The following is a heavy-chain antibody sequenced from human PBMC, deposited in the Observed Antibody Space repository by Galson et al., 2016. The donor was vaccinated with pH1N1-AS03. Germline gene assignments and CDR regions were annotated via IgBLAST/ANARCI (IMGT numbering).Heavy chain of an antibody. Sequence: QSGAEVKKPGESLKISCMGSGTSFSNYWIGWVRQMPGKGLEWMGATSPGDSQPKYSPSFEGQVTISVDKSITTAFLQWNSLKASDTALYYCGRHTFSYDTTDTNRPDAFDIWGQGTMVTVFS. CDR1: GTSFSNYW. CDR2: TSPGDSQP. V-gene: IGHV5-51*01. CDR3: GRHTFSYDTTDTNRPDAFDI. D-gene: IGHD3-22*01. J-gene: IGHJ3*02.